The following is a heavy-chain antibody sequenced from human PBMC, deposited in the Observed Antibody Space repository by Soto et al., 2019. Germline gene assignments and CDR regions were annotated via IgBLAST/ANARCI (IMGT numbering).Heavy chain of an antibody. CDR2: VSGSGGST. D-gene: IGHD3-3*01. J-gene: IGHJ4*02. CDR3: AKDSFTIFGELDY. CDR1: GCKFGSYA. V-gene: IGHV3-23*01. Sequence: WGSMRLSCAASGCKFGSYAMRWVRQAPGKGLEWVSAVSGSGGSTYYADSVKGRFTISRDNSKNTLYLQMNSLRAEDTAVYYCAKDSFTIFGELDYWGEGTLVTGSS.